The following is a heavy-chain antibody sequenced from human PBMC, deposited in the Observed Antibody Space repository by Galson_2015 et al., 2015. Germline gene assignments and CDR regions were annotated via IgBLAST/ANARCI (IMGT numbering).Heavy chain of an antibody. V-gene: IGHV3-53*01. J-gene: IGHJ6*02. CDR1: GFTVSSNY. CDR2: IYSGGST. D-gene: IGHD3-10*01. Sequence: SLRLSCAASGFTVSSNYVSWVRQAPGKGLEWVSVIYSGGSTYYADSVKGRFTISRDNSKNTLYLQMNSLRAEDTAVYYCASVWFGELYYYGMDVWGQGTTVTVSS. CDR3: ASVWFGELYYYGMDV.